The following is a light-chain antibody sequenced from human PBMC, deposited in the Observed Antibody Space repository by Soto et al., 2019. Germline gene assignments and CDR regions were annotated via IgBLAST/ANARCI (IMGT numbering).Light chain of an antibody. CDR1: QDISNS. V-gene: IGKV1-33*01. CDR3: QHYNNLPPT. Sequence: DIKMTQSPSSLSASVGDRVTISCQASQDISNSLNWYQQKPGKAPELLIYDAYNLETGVQSRFSGSGTGTDFTLTISSLQPEDIAPYYCQHYNNLPPTFGPGTNVDIK. CDR2: DAY. J-gene: IGKJ3*01.